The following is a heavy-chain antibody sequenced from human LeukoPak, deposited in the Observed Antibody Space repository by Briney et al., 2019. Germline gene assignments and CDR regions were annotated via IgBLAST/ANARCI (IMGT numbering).Heavy chain of an antibody. CDR3: ASQLEVDYFDY. J-gene: IGHJ4*02. V-gene: IGHV4-4*07. CDR2: IYTSGST. Sequence: SETLSLTCTVSGDSIGSYYWSWIRQPAGKGLEWIGRIYTSGSTIYNPSLKSRVTVSVDTSKNQFSLKLSSVTAADTAVYYCASQLEVDYFDYWGQGTLVTVSS. CDR1: GDSIGSYY. D-gene: IGHD1-1*01.